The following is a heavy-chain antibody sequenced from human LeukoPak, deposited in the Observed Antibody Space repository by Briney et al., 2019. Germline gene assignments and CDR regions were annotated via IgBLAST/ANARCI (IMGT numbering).Heavy chain of an antibody. V-gene: IGHV4-39*01. CDR3: ARIENTYGRKFDY. J-gene: IGHJ4*02. Sequence: PSETLSLTCNVSDGSINSGSCYWGWIRQTPGKGLEWIGSIYYSSSAYFNPSLKSRVTMSVDTSKNQFSLKLSSVTAADTAVYFCARIENTYGRKFDYWGQGILVTVSS. CDR2: IYYSSSA. CDR1: DGSINSGSCY. D-gene: IGHD5-18*01.